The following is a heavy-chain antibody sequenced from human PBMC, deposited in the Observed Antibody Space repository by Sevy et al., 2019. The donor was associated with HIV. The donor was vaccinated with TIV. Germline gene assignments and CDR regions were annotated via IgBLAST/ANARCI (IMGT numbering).Heavy chain of an antibody. Sequence: GGSLRLSCTASGFTFGDYCMSWVRQAPGKGLEWVAFLKSDVYGGTVDHAASVRGRFVISRDDSKTIAYLLMNDLKTVDTGFYYCTRRKAAQSIFDYWGQGALVTVSS. J-gene: IGHJ4*02. CDR1: GFTFGDYC. CDR3: TRRKAAQSIFDY. D-gene: IGHD6-25*01. V-gene: IGHV3-49*04. CDR2: LKSDVYGGTV.